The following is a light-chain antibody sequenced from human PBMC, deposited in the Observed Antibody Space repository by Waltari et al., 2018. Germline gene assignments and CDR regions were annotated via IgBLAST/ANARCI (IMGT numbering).Light chain of an antibody. J-gene: IGLJ1*01. CDR1: DIGIKS. CDR2: SDS. Sequence: SYVLTQPPSVSVAPGKTARITCGGDDIGIKSVHWYQQKPGQAPVLVIYSDSYRPSGIPERFSGSNSANTATLTINRVEAGDEADYYCQVWDTSRDLGVFGTGTKVTVL. CDR3: QVWDTSRDLGV. V-gene: IGLV3-21*04.